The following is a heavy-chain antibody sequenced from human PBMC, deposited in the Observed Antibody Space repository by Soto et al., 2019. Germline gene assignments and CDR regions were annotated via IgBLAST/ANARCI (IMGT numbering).Heavy chain of an antibody. D-gene: IGHD4-17*01. J-gene: IGHJ4*02. Sequence: GGSLRLSCSASGFTFSSYAMHWVRQAPGKGLEYVSAISSNGGSTYYADSVKGRFTISRDNSKNTLYLQMSSLRAEDTAVYYCVKAPDMTTVINGYYFDYWGQGTLATVSS. V-gene: IGHV3-64D*06. CDR1: GFTFSSYA. CDR2: ISSNGGST. CDR3: VKAPDMTTVINGYYFDY.